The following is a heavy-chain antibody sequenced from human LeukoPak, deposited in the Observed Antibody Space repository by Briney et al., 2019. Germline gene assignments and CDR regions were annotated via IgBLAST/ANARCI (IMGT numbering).Heavy chain of an antibody. CDR1: GGGFGNYG. CDR3: AARGDIVVVPAAIREYFQH. V-gene: IGHV1-69*05. Sequence: GASVKVSCKASGGGFGNYGITWVRQAPGQGLEWVGGVIPIFGTSIYAPKFQGRVTITTDESTSTAYMELSSLRSEDTAVYYCAARGDIVVVPAAIREYFQHWGQGTLVTVSS. CDR2: VIPIFGTS. J-gene: IGHJ1*01. D-gene: IGHD2-2*02.